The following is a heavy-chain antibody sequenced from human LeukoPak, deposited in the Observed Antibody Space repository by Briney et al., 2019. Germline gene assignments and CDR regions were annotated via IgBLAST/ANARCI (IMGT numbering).Heavy chain of an antibody. V-gene: IGHV4-59*07. D-gene: IGHD1-26*01. CDR2: IYYSGST. CDR1: GVSMSSYY. J-gene: IGHJ4*02. CDR3: ARGASVGATHFDY. Sequence: SDTLSLIRTVSGVSMSSYYWRWIRQPPGKGLEWIGYIYYSGSTNYNPSLKSRVTISVDTSKNQFSLKLSSVTAADTAVYYCARGASVGATHFDYWGQGTLVTVSS.